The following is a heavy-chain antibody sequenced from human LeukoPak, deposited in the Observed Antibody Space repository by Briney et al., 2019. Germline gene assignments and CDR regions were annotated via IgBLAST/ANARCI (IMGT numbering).Heavy chain of an antibody. CDR1: GGSISSYY. Sequence: SETLSLTCTVSGGSISSYYCSWIRQPAGKGLEWIGRIYTSGGAHYNPSLKSRVTMSVDTSRNQFSLKLSSVTAADTAVYYCAREKSEGSLDPWGQGTLVTVSS. CDR3: AREKSEGSLDP. J-gene: IGHJ5*02. CDR2: IYTSGGA. D-gene: IGHD3-10*01. V-gene: IGHV4-4*07.